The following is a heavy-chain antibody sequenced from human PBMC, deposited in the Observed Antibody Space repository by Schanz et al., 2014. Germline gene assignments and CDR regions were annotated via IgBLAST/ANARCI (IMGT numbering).Heavy chain of an antibody. V-gene: IGHV1-69*14. CDR3: AVDEGLDCGGDCLSLGFDY. Sequence: QVQLVQSGAEVKRPGSSVKVSCKASGGTFNIYAINWVRQAPGQGLQWMGRFIPMFGTTKYAQSFQGRVTIPADKSTSTAYMDLSSLRSEDTAVYYCAVDEGLDCGGDCLSLGFDYWGQGTLVTVSS. CDR2: FIPMFGTT. CDR1: GGTFNIYA. D-gene: IGHD2-21*01. J-gene: IGHJ4*02.